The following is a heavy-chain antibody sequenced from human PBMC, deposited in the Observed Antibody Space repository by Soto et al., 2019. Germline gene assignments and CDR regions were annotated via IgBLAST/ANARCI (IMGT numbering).Heavy chain of an antibody. J-gene: IGHJ4*02. D-gene: IGHD2-21*02. Sequence: GASVKVSCKASGYTFTSYAMHWVRQAPGQRLEWMGWINVGNGKTAYSQKFRDRVTFTRDTSASTVYMEVRSLRSEDTAVYYCARDEFCLGGDSSPVQGGGGPLATVP. CDR1: GYTFTSYA. V-gene: IGHV1-3*01. CDR3: ARDEFCLGGDSSPVQ. CDR2: INVGNGKT.